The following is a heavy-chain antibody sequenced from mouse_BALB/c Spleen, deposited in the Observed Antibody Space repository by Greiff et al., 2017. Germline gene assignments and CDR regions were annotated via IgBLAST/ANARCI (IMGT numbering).Heavy chain of an antibody. Sequence: QVQLQQSGAELAKPGASVKMSCKASGYTFTSYWMHWVKQRPGQGLEWIGYINPSTGYTEYNQKFKDKATLTADKSSSTAYMQLSSLTSEDSAVYYCARNDYPNAMDHWGQGTSVTVSS. CDR2: INPSTGYT. CDR3: ARNDYPNAMDH. J-gene: IGHJ4*01. D-gene: IGHD2-4*01. V-gene: IGHV1-7*01. CDR1: GYTFTSYW.